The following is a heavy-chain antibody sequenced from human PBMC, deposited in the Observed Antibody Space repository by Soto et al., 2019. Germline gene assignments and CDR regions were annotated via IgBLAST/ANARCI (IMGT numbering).Heavy chain of an antibody. J-gene: IGHJ3*02. CDR2: ISYDGSNK. Sequence: QVQLVESGGGVVQPGRSLRLSCAASGFSFRSYAMHWVRQAPGKGLEWVAVISYDGSNKYYADSVKGRFTISRDNSKNTLYLQLNSLRAEDTAVYYCARELGATGAFDIWGQGTMVTVSS. CDR3: ARELGATGAFDI. V-gene: IGHV3-30-3*01. D-gene: IGHD1-26*01. CDR1: GFSFRSYA.